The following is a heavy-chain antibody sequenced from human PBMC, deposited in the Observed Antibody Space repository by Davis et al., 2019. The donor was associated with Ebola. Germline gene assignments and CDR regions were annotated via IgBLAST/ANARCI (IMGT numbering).Heavy chain of an antibody. V-gene: IGHV3-15*01. CDR1: GFTFSDVW. CDR2: VKRKTDGGTT. D-gene: IGHD3-16*01. Sequence: PGGSLRLSCAASGFTFSDVWMTWVRQAPGKGLEWVGRVKRKTDGGTTDYAAPVQGRFSISRDDSKNTLYLQMNSLKSEDTGVYYCTSTLGYWGQGTLVTVSS. J-gene: IGHJ4*02. CDR3: TSTLGY.